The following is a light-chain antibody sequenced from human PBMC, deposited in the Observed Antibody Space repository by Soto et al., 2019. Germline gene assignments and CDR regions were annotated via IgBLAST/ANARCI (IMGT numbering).Light chain of an antibody. J-gene: IGLJ1*01. Sequence: SVLTQPASVSGSPGQSITISCTGTSSDVGGYNYVSWYQQHPGKAPKLMIYEVSNRPSGVSNRFSGSKSGNTASLTISGLQAEDEADYYCSSYTSSSTLKVFGTGTKGTVL. V-gene: IGLV2-14*01. CDR1: SSDVGGYNY. CDR3: SSYTSSSTLKV. CDR2: EVS.